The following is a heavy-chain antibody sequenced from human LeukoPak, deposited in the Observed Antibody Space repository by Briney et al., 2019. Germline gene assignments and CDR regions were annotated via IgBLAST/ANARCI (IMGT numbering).Heavy chain of an antibody. CDR2: INGSGGST. V-gene: IGHV3-23*01. CDR1: GFPFDSYA. D-gene: IGHD1-1*01. Sequence: GGALSLPFAASGFPFDSYAMRWVRPAPGKGGGWVSSINGSGGSTYYIDFVKGRFTISRDNSKNTLYLQMNSLRAEDTAVYYCAKGRASGTLYYYGMDAWGKGTTVPVS. CDR3: AKGRASGTLYYYGMDA. J-gene: IGHJ6*04.